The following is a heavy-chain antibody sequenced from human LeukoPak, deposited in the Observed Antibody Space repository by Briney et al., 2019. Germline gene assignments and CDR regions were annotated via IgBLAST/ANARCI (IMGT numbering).Heavy chain of an antibody. D-gene: IGHD2-21*02. Sequence: PGGSLRLSCAASGFTFSNAWMSWVRQAPGKGLEWVGRIKSKTDGGTTDYAAPVKGRFTISRDDSKNTLYLQMNSLKTEDTAVYYCTTESAYCGGDCYSGHWGQGTLVTVSS. V-gene: IGHV3-15*01. CDR2: IKSKTDGGTT. CDR3: TTESAYCGGDCYSGH. J-gene: IGHJ4*02. CDR1: GFTFSNAW.